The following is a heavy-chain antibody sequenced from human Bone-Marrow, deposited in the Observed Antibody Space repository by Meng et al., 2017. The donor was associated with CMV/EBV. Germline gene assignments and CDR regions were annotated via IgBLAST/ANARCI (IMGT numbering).Heavy chain of an antibody. Sequence: GGSLRLSCAASGFSFKTYSMTWVRQAPGKGLEWVSSIGGRGNYKYYADSVKGRFTVSTDNAKNSLWLQMNSLRAEDTAVYYCARVLVGLMDAMDVWGQGTAVTVSS. D-gene: IGHD2-8*02. CDR1: GFSFKTYS. CDR3: ARVLVGLMDAMDV. J-gene: IGHJ6*02. V-gene: IGHV3-21*06. CDR2: IGGRGNYK.